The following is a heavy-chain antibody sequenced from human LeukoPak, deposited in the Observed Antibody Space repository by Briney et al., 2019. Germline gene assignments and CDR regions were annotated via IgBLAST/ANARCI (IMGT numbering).Heavy chain of an antibody. CDR3: AILWWLVDY. V-gene: IGHV4-38-2*02. Sequence: SCKASGYTFIAYYVHWVRQAPGQGLEWIGTIYYTGSTYYNPSLKSRVTMSLETSKNQFSLNLGSVTAADTAVYYCAILWWLVDYWGQGTLVTVSS. CDR1: GYTFIAYY. J-gene: IGHJ4*02. CDR2: IYYTGST. D-gene: IGHD5-12*01.